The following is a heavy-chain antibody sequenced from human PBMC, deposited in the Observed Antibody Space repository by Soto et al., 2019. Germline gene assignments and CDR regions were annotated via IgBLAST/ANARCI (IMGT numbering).Heavy chain of an antibody. V-gene: IGHV4-30-4*01. CDR2: IYYSGST. Sequence: SETLSLTCTVSGGSISSGDYYWSWIRQPPGKGLEWIGYIYYSGSTYYNPSLKSRVTISVDTSKNQFSLKLSSVTAADTAVYYCARGVVDFWSGPYLGGNWFDPWGQGTLVTVSS. CDR3: ARGVVDFWSGPYLGGNWFDP. CDR1: GGSISSGDYY. D-gene: IGHD3-3*01. J-gene: IGHJ5*02.